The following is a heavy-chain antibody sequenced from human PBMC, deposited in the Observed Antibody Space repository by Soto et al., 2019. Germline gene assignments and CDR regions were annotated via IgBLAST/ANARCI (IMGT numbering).Heavy chain of an antibody. J-gene: IGHJ5*02. CDR1: GDKFSSYT. Sequence: ASVKVSCKASGDKFSSYTISWVRQAPGQGLEWMGRIVSFAGVPIYAQIFQGRLTMTMDTSSSTAYMELSSLASDDTAVYYCARVPASLEPWGQGTLVTVSS. CDR3: ARVPASLEP. V-gene: IGHV1-18*04. CDR2: IVSFAGVP.